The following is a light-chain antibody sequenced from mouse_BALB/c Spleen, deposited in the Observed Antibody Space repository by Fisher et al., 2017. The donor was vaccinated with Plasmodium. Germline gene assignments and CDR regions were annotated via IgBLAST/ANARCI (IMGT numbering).Light chain of an antibody. V-gene: IGKV5-45*01. CDR3: QQSNSWPYT. CDR1: QSISNY. CDR2: YAS. J-gene: IGKJ2*01. Sequence: DIVLTQSTATLSVTPGDRVSLSCRASQSISNYLHWYHQKSRESPRLLIKYASQSISGIPSRFSGSGSGTDFTLSINSVETEDFGMYFCQQSNSWPYTFGGGTKLEIK.